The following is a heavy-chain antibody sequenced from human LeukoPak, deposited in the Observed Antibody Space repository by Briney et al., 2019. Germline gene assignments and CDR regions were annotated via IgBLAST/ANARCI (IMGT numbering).Heavy chain of an antibody. CDR1: GGTFSGYS. CDR2: IIPILGIT. CDR3: ARVGAPGYCSGGSCYSGHGMDV. J-gene: IGHJ6*02. Sequence: SVKVSCKASGGTFSGYSISWVRQAPGQGLEWMGRIIPILGITNYAQKFKGRVTITADKSTSTAYMELSSLRSEDTAVYYCARVGAPGYCSGGSCYSGHGMDVWGQGATVTVSS. V-gene: IGHV1-69*04. D-gene: IGHD2-15*01.